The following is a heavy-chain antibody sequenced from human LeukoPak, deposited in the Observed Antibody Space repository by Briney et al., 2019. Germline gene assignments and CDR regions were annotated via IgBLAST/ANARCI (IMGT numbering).Heavy chain of an antibody. CDR2: INPSGGDT. CDR3: ARDPRGWYFGYFDY. Sequence: ASVKVSCKASGYTFTSYYMHRVRQAPGQGLEWMGIINPSGGDTTYAQKFQGRVTMTRDTSTSTVYMELSSLRSEDTALYYCARDPRGWYFGYFDYWGQGTLVTVSS. D-gene: IGHD6-19*01. CDR1: GYTFTSYY. V-gene: IGHV1-46*01. J-gene: IGHJ4*02.